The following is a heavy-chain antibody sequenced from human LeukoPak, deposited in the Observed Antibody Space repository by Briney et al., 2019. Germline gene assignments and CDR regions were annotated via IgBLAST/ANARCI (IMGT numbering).Heavy chain of an antibody. CDR3: AKAYNSGWYYFDY. D-gene: IGHD6-19*01. CDR2: ISNSGRST. V-gene: IGHV3-23*01. J-gene: IGHJ4*02. CDR1: GFTFSSYA. Sequence: GGSLRLSCAAPGFTFSSYAMSWVRQAPGKGLEWVSGISNSGRSTYYGDSVKGRLTISRDNCKNTLYLQINSLRAEDTALYYCAKAYNSGWYYFDYWGQGTLVTVSS.